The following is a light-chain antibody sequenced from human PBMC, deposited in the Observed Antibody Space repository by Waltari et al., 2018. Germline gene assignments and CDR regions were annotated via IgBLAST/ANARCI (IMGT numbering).Light chain of an antibody. Sequence: DIQMTQSPSFLSASVGDRVTITCRASQRISSYLNWYQMKPGKAPELLIYGASTVQSGVPSRFGGSGFGTDFTLTISSLQPEDFATYYCQQTYNLISFGPGTKVDLK. V-gene: IGKV1-39*01. CDR3: QQTYNLIS. J-gene: IGKJ3*01. CDR2: GAS. CDR1: QRISSY.